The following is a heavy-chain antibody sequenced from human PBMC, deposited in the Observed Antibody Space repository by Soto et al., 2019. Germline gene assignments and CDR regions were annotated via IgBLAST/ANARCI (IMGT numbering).Heavy chain of an antibody. D-gene: IGHD4-17*01. CDR1: GYTFTAHW. J-gene: IGHJ4*02. Sequence: PGESLKISCKGSGYTFTAHWIAWVRQMPGKRLEWMGLIYPDDSDTRYSPSFQGQVTISADKSSNTAYLQWSSLKASDTAIYYCAILAGDYIGRVFDYWGQGTPVTVSS. CDR3: AILAGDYIGRVFDY. CDR2: IYPDDSDT. V-gene: IGHV5-51*01.